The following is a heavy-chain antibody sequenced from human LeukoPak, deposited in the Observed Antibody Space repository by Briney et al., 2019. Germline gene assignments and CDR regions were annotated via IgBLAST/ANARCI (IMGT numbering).Heavy chain of an antibody. J-gene: IGHJ4*02. V-gene: IGHV1-58*02. CDR1: GFTFSTSV. CDR2: IVVGSGST. D-gene: IGHD5-12*01. Sequence: SVKVSCKASGFTFSTSVMHWVRLTRGQRREWIGWIVVGSGSTNYAQKFQGRVTMTRDTSTSTVYMELSSLRSEDTAVYYCARDRGIVATAPRYYFDYWGQGTLVTVSS. CDR3: ARDRGIVATAPRYYFDY.